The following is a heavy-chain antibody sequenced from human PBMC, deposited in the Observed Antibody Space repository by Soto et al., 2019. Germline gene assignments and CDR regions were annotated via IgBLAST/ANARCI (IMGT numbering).Heavy chain of an antibody. CDR2: IYHSGSA. CDR3: ARYIAASGTYYFDY. J-gene: IGHJ4*02. V-gene: IGHV4-4*02. Sequence: SETLSLTCAVSGYSISSSNWWGWIRQPPGKGLEWIGEIYHSGSANYNPSLKSRVTISVDNSKNQFSLKLSSVTAADTAVYYCARYIAASGTYYFDYWGQGTLVTVSS. CDR1: GYSISSSNW. D-gene: IGHD6-13*01.